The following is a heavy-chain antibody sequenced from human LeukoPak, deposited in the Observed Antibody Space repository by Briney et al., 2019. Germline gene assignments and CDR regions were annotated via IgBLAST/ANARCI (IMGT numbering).Heavy chain of an antibody. CDR3: ARRYYYDSSGSNWFDP. J-gene: IGHJ5*02. CDR2: MSPNSGNT. V-gene: IGHV1-8*03. CDR1: GYTFTSYD. Sequence: ASVKVSCKASGYTFTSYDINWVRQATGQGLEWMGWMSPNSGNTGYAQKFQGRVTITRNTSISTAYMELSSLRSEDTAVYYCARRYYYDSSGSNWFDPWGQGTLVTVSS. D-gene: IGHD3-22*01.